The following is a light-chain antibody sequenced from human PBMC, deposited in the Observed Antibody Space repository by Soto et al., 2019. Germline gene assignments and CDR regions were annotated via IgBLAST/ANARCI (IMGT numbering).Light chain of an antibody. CDR3: QQHNTTPT. J-gene: IGKJ1*01. V-gene: IGKV3-20*01. CDR1: QSVSSNF. Sequence: ETVLTQSPGTLSLSPGERATLSCRASQSVSSNFLAWYQHKPGQAPRLLIYGSSYRATGIPDRFSGSGSGTDFTLTISRLEPEDFAVYYCQQHNTTPTLGQGTTVEIK. CDR2: GSS.